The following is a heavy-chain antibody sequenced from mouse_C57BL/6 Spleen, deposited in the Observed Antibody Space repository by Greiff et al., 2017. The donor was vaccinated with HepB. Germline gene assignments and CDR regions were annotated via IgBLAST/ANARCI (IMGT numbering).Heavy chain of an antibody. Sequence: VQLKQSVAELVRPGASVKLSCTASGFNIKNTYMHWVKQRPEQGLEWIGRIDPANGNTKYAPKFQGKATITADTSSNTAYLQLSSLTSEDTAIYYCARMEIYYGSSSYYFDYWGQGTTLTVSS. D-gene: IGHD1-1*01. CDR2: IDPANGNT. V-gene: IGHV14-3*01. CDR3: ARMEIYYGSSSYYFDY. CDR1: GFNIKNTY. J-gene: IGHJ2*01.